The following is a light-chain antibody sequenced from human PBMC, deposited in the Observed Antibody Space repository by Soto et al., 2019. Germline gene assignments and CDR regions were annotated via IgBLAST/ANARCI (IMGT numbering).Light chain of an antibody. CDR1: QSVSSY. J-gene: IGKJ2*01. V-gene: IGKV3-15*01. CDR3: QQYSTWPPRYT. CDR2: RAS. Sequence: EIVMTQSPATLSVSPGGRATPSCRASQSVSSYLPWYQQRPGQPPRLLIYRASTRATNIPARFSGSGSGTEFSLTISSLQSEDFAVYYCQQYSTWPPRYTFGQGTKLEI.